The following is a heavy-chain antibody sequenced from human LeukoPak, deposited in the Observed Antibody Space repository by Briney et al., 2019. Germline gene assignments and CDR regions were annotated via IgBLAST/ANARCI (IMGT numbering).Heavy chain of an antibody. V-gene: IGHV3-7*01. J-gene: IGHJ4*02. CDR1: GFTFSNYW. D-gene: IGHD1-7*01. CDR2: IKQDGSDK. CDR3: AREDDWNYEDY. Sequence: GGSLRLSCAASGFTFSNYWMGWVRQAPGKGLEWVANIKQDGSDKYYVNSVKGRFTISRDNAKNSLYLQMNSLRAEDTAIYFCAREDDWNYEDYWGQGTLVTVSS.